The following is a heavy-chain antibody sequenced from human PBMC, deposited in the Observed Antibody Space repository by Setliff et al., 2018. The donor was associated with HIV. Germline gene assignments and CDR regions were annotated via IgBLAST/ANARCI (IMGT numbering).Heavy chain of an antibody. J-gene: IGHJ4*02. V-gene: IGHV1-69*10. CDR2: IIPMLGIT. CDR1: GGTFSSYA. D-gene: IGHD3-10*01. CDR3: ARRDQYGGSPYFES. Sequence: SVKVSCKAYGGTFSSYAITWVRQAPGQGLECMGGIIPMLGITNYAQRFQGRLTITADESTSTAYMELSSLRSEDTAVYYCARRDQYGGSPYFESWGQGALVTVSS.